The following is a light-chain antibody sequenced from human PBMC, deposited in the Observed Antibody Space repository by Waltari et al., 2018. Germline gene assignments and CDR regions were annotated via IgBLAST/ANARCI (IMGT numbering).Light chain of an antibody. CDR2: NTS. V-gene: IGLV7-43*01. CDR3: LLHYGDGPV. Sequence: QTVVTQEPSLTVSPGGTVTLTCASSTGPVTSGYYPNWFQQKPGQPPRALIYNTSNKPSRTPGRFSGSLLGGKAALTLSGVQPEDEAEYYCLLHYGDGPVFGGGTKLTVL. J-gene: IGLJ2*01. CDR1: TGPVTSGYY.